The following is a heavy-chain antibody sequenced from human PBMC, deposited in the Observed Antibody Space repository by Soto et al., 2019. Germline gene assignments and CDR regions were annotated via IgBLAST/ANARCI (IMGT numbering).Heavy chain of an antibody. CDR3: AREEGYRGYDRASYYYYGMDV. CDR1: GFTFSSYG. Sequence: QVQLVESGGGVVQPGRSLRLSCAASGFTFSSYGMHWVRQAPGKGLEWVAVIWYDGSNKYYADSVKGRFTISRDNSKNTLYLQMNSLRAEDTAVYYCAREEGYRGYDRASYYYYGMDVWGQGTTVTVSS. D-gene: IGHD5-12*01. CDR2: IWYDGSNK. V-gene: IGHV3-33*01. J-gene: IGHJ6*02.